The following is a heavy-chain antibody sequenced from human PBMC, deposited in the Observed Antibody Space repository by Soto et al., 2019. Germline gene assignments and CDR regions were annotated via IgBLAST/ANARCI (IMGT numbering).Heavy chain of an antibody. D-gene: IGHD6-19*01. V-gene: IGHV3-23*01. CDR2: ISGSGGST. Sequence: EVQLLESGGGLVQPGGSLRLSCAASGFTFSSYAMSWVRQAPGKGLEWVSAISGSGGSTYYADSVKGRFTISRDNSKNMLYLQMNSLIAEDTAVYYCARRSSGWYFDYWGQGTLVTVSS. CDR3: ARRSSGWYFDY. J-gene: IGHJ4*02. CDR1: GFTFSSYA.